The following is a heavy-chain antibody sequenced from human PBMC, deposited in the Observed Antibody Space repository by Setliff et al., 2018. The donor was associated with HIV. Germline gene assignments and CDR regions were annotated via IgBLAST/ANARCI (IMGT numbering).Heavy chain of an antibody. CDR2: FHYSGPT. CDR1: VGSFSNTNYY. D-gene: IGHD2-2*01. Sequence: SSETLSLTCNVSVGSFSNTNYYWGWIRQSPGKGLEWIGSFHYSGPTSYSPSLRRRVTISIDTSKNQFSLELTSVTAADTAVYYCARARGGYCSSTSCTWNWFDPWGQGTLVTVSS. V-gene: IGHV4-39*01. CDR3: ARARGGYCSSTSCTWNWFDP. J-gene: IGHJ5*02.